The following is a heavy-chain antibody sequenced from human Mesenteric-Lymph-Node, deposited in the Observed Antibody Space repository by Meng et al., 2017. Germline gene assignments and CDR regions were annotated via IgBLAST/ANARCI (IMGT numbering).Heavy chain of an antibody. Sequence: ASVKVSCKVSGDSFIDYYLHWVRQVPGQGLEWMGRINPNSGGTNYAQKFQGRVTMTRDTSISTAYMELSRLRSDDTAVYYCARGGVVVPAANLLGDYYYYGMDVWGQGTTVTVSS. CDR3: ARGGVVVPAANLLGDYYYYGMDV. J-gene: IGHJ6*02. CDR2: INPNSGGT. D-gene: IGHD2-2*01. CDR1: GDSFIDYY. V-gene: IGHV1-2*06.